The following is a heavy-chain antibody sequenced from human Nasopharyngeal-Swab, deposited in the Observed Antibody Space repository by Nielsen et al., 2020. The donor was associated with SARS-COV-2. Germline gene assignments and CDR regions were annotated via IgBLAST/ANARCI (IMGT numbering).Heavy chain of an antibody. J-gene: IGHJ3*02. CDR3: AAPYCSSTSCSDAFDI. CDR1: GFTFTSSA. D-gene: IGHD2-2*01. Sequence: SVKVSCKASGFTFTSSAMQWVRQARGQRLEWIGWIAVGSGNTNYAQKFQERVTITRDMSTSTAYMELSSLRSEDTAVYYCAAPYCSSTSCSDAFDIWGQGTMVTVSS. CDR2: IAVGSGNT. V-gene: IGHV1-58*02.